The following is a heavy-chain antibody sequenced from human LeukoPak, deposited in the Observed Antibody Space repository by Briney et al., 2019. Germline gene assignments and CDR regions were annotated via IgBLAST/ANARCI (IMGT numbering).Heavy chain of an antibody. CDR1: GFTVSSNY. CDR3: ARDNKTARWAFDI. Sequence: GSLSLSCAASGFTVSSNYMSWVRQAPGKGLEWVSVIYSGGSTYYADSVKGRFTISRDNSKNTLYLQMNSLRAEDTAVYYCARDNKTARWAFDIWGQGTMVTVPS. J-gene: IGHJ3*02. V-gene: IGHV3-53*01. D-gene: IGHD5-18*01. CDR2: IYSGGST.